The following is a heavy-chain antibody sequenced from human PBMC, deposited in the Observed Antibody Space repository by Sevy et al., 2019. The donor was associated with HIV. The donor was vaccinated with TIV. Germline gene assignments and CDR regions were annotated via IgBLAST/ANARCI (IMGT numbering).Heavy chain of an antibody. CDR1: GFTFSNYA. Sequence: GGSLRLSCAASGFTFSNYAMNWVRQAPGKGLEWVSTISGTGLSTYYADSVKGRFTISRDNSKNTLYLQMNTLRAEDTAFYFCAKDLVSMASRPGYFDYWGQGTLVTVSS. J-gene: IGHJ4*02. CDR2: ISGTGLST. CDR3: AKDLVSMASRPGYFDY. D-gene: IGHD6-6*01. V-gene: IGHV3-23*01.